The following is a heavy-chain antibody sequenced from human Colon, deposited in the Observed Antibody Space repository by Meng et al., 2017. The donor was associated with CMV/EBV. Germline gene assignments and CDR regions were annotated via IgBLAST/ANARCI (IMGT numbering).Heavy chain of an antibody. CDR3: ARRGTGGYDSVRAFDI. V-gene: IGHV4-39*07. Sequence: SETLSPTCTVSGDSISSNPYYWDWIRQPPGQGLEWIGTVYYSGSTSYNPSLKSRVTISVDTSKNQFSLKLTSVTAADTAVYYCARRGTGGYDSVRAFDIWGQGTMVTVSS. CDR1: GDSISSNPYY. J-gene: IGHJ3*02. CDR2: VYYSGST. D-gene: IGHD5-12*01.